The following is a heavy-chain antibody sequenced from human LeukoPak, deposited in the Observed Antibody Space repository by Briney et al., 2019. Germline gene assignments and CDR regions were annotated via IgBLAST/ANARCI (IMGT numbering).Heavy chain of an antibody. Sequence: SETLSLTCAVSGGSVSSGGYSWSWIRQPPGKGLEWIGYIYHSGSTYYNPSLKSRVTISVDRSKNQFSLKLSSVTAADTAVYYCARVNSSGGEDYWGQGTLVTVSS. CDR2: IYHSGST. J-gene: IGHJ4*02. V-gene: IGHV4-30-2*01. CDR3: ARVNSSGGEDY. CDR1: GGSVSSGGYS. D-gene: IGHD3-16*01.